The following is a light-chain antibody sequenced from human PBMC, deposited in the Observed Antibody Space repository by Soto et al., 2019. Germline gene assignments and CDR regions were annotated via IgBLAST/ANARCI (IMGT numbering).Light chain of an antibody. Sequence: EIVMTQSPGTLSVSPGEGATLSCRASQSLSGKLAWFQQRPGQALRLLIYDTSTRAAGVPARFSGSGSGTDFSLTISSLQSEDVAVYYCQQYAEWLWTFGRGTKLEIK. J-gene: IGKJ1*01. CDR1: QSLSGK. V-gene: IGKV3-15*01. CDR3: QQYAEWLWT. CDR2: DTS.